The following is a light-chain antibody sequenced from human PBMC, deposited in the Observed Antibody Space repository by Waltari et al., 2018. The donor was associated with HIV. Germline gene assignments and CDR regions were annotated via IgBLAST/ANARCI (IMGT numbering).Light chain of an antibody. Sequence: QSVLTQPPSASGTPGQRVTISCSGSGSNIGGSTVNWYQQLPGTAPKLRIYSNNPRPSRCPDRFSGSKSGTSASLAISGLQSDDETTYYCATWDGSLNGPVFGGGTKLTVL. CDR3: ATWDGSLNGPV. J-gene: IGLJ3*02. V-gene: IGLV1-44*01. CDR2: SNN. CDR1: GSNIGGST.